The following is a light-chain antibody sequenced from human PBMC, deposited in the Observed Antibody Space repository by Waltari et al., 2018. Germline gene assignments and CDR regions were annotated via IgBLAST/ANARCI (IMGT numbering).Light chain of an antibody. CDR3: QQFFTYPWT. V-gene: IGKV1-5*03. Sequence: DIQMTQSPSRVSSYGGGRVPITCRATQNVNKWMAWYQQRRGQAPKLLIYKASTLQSGVPSRFRGGGSGTGFTLTIDSVQPDDFATYYCQQFFTYPWTFGQGTTVEVK. CDR1: QNVNKW. CDR2: KAS. J-gene: IGKJ1*01.